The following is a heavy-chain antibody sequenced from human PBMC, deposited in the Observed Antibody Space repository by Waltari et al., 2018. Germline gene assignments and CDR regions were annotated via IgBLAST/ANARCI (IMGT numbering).Heavy chain of an antibody. CDR2: ITLESDPL. CDR3: VKDIGVAGNNIFYY. Sequence: EVQLVESGGGLVQPGRSLRLSCAASGFAFDDYPMHWVRQVPGEGLEGISGITLESDPLGYADSVKGRFAVSRDNAKDPPDLEINNLGTEGTGWYYFVKDIGVAGNNIFYYRGQGTLVTVPS. D-gene: IGHD6-19*01. J-gene: IGHJ4*02. V-gene: IGHV3-9*01. CDR1: GFAFDDYP.